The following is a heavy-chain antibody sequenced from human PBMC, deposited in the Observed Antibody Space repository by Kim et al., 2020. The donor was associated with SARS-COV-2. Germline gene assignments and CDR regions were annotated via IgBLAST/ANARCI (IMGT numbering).Heavy chain of an antibody. CDR1: GFTFSNAW. CDR3: TTEYYDYGGNGVSINGMAV. J-gene: IGHJ6*02. Sequence: GGSLRLSCAASGFTFSNAWMSWVRQAPGKGLEWVGRIKSKTDGGTTDYAAPVKGRFTISRDDSKNTLYLQMNSLKTEDTAVYYCTTEYYDYGGNGVSINGMAVWGQGTTVTVSS. CDR2: IKSKTDGGTT. D-gene: IGHD4-17*01. V-gene: IGHV3-15*01.